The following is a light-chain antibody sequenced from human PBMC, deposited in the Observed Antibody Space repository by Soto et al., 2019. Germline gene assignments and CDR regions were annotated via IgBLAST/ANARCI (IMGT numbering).Light chain of an antibody. V-gene: IGKV1-39*01. Sequence: DIQMTQSPSSLSASVGDRVTLTCRASQSISNFLNWYQQKPGKAPKLLIYGASSLQSGVPSRFSGSGSGTIFTLTISSLQPEDFATYYCHQTYSLPPWTFGQGTKLEIK. CDR2: GAS. CDR3: HQTYSLPPWT. J-gene: IGKJ1*01. CDR1: QSISNF.